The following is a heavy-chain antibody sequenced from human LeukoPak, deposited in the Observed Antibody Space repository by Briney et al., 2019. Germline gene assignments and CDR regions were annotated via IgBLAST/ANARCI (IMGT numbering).Heavy chain of an antibody. Sequence: ASVTVSCKASGYTFTGYYMHWLRQAPGQGPEWMGWIIPNSGGTNYAQKFQDRVAMTRDTSINTAYMELSSLTYDDTAVYYCARGVLIQGRGAFDIWGQGAMVTVSS. CDR2: IIPNSGGT. CDR3: ARGVLIQGRGAFDI. CDR1: GYTFTGYY. D-gene: IGHD3-9*01. J-gene: IGHJ3*02. V-gene: IGHV1-2*02.